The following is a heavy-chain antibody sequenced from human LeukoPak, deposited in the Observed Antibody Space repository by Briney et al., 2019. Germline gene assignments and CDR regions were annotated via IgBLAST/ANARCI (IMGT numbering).Heavy chain of an antibody. CDR2: ISGNAGST. D-gene: IGHD2-2*02. Sequence: GGSLRLSCTASGFTLSTYAMSWVRQAPGKGLEWVSLISGNAGSTYYADSVKGRFTISRDNAKNSLYLQMNSLRAEDTAVYYCARDKGYCSSTSCYRDDYFDYWGQGTLVTVSS. J-gene: IGHJ4*02. CDR3: ARDKGYCSSTSCYRDDYFDY. V-gene: IGHV3-23*01. CDR1: GFTLSTYA.